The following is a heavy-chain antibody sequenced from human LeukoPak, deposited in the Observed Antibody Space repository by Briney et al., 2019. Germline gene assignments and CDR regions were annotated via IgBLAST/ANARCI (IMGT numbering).Heavy chain of an antibody. CDR2: ISSSSSYI. J-gene: IGHJ4*02. V-gene: IGHV3-21*01. CDR1: GFTFSSYS. Sequence: GGSLRLSCAASGFTFSSYSMDWVRLAPGKGLEWVSSISSSSSYIYYADSVKGRFTISRDNAKNSLYLQMNSLRAEDTALYYCAKDGDGTFDYWGQGTLVTVSS. CDR3: AKDGDGTFDY.